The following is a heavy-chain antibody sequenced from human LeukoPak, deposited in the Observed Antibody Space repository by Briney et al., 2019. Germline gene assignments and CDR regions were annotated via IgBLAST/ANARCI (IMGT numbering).Heavy chain of an antibody. V-gene: IGHV5-51*01. CDR2: IYPGDSET. Sequence: GESLKISCKGSGYSFTSYWIGWVRQIPGKGLEWMGIIYPGDSETSYSPSFQGQVTISADKSISTAYLQWSSLKASDTARYYCARHGQYYDFWSGYFWFDPWGQGTLVTVSS. J-gene: IGHJ5*02. CDR1: GYSFTSYW. CDR3: ARHGQYYDFWSGYFWFDP. D-gene: IGHD3-3*01.